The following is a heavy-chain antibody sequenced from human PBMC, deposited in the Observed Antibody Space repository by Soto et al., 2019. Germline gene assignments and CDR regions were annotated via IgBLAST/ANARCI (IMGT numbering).Heavy chain of an antibody. CDR1: GYTFTSYY. Sequence: ASVKVSCKASGYTFTSYYMHWVRQAPGQGLEWMGIINPSGGSTSYAQKFQGRVTMTRDTSTSTVYMELSSLRSEDTAVYYCVRGVVDIVVVPAGTSDFDYWGQGTLVTVSS. CDR3: VRGVVDIVVVPAGTSDFDY. J-gene: IGHJ4*02. V-gene: IGHV1-46*03. CDR2: INPSGGST. D-gene: IGHD2-2*01.